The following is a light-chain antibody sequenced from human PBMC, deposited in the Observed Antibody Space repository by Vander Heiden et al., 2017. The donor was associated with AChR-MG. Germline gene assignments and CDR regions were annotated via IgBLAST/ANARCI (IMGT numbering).Light chain of an antibody. CDR1: QSISSY. CDR2: AAF. J-gene: IGKJ1*01. Sequence: DIQMTQSPSSLSASVGDRVTITCRASQSISSYLTWYQQKSGEAPKVLIYAAFSLQDGVPSRFSGSGSGTDFTLTISSLQPEYFATYYCQQSYSSPPTFGQGTKVAIK. V-gene: IGKV1-39*01. CDR3: QQSYSSPPT.